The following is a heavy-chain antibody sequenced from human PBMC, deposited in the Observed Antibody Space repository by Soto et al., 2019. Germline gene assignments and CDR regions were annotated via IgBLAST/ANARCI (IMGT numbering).Heavy chain of an antibody. Sequence: QPGGSLRLSCAASGFTFSDRYMDWVRQAPGKGPEWVGRTKNKANSYTTEYAASVKGRFTISRDYSRDSVYLQMNSLKTDDTAVYYCTIEGAYPGPDFDYWGQGTLVTVSS. CDR3: TIEGAYPGPDFDY. D-gene: IGHD3-16*01. CDR2: TKNKANSYTT. CDR1: GFTFSDRY. J-gene: IGHJ4*02. V-gene: IGHV3-72*01.